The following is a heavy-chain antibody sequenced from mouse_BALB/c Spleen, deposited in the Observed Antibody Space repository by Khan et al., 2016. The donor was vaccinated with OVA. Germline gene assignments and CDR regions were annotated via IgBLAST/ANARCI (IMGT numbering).Heavy chain of an antibody. CDR1: GYTLTNYG. J-gene: IGHJ3*01. CDR3: SRSNGNYWFAY. D-gene: IGHD2-1*01. V-gene: IGHV9-3-1*01. Sequence: QSQLVQSGPELKKPGETVKISCKASGYTLTNYGMNWVKQAPGKDLKWMGWINTYTGGATYADDFKGRFAFSLETSASTAYLQINNLKNEDTATYFCSRSNGNYWFAYWGQGTLVTVSA. CDR2: INTYTGGA.